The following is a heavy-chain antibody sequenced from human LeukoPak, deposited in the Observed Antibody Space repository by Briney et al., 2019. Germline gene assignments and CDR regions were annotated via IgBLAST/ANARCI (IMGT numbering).Heavy chain of an antibody. CDR3: ARVPSTDCSSTSCYNYWFDP. D-gene: IGHD2-2*02. Sequence: ASVKVSCKASGYTFTSYGISWVRQAPGQGLEWMGWISAYNGNTNYAQKLQGRVTMTTDTSTSTAYMELRSLTSDDTAVYYCARVPSTDCSSTSCYNYWFDPWGQGTLVTVSS. CDR1: GYTFTSYG. V-gene: IGHV1-18*01. CDR2: ISAYNGNT. J-gene: IGHJ5*02.